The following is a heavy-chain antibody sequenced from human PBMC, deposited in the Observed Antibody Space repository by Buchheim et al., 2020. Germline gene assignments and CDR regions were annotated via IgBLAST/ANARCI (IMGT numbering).Heavy chain of an antibody. CDR1: AFTLSHYW. D-gene: IGHD6-6*01. V-gene: IGHV3-74*03. J-gene: IGHJ4*02. CDR2: MNSDGSTI. CDR3: ARSMGAILDY. Sequence: EVQLVESGGGLVQPGGSLRLSCAASAFTLSHYWMHWVRQVPGKEPVWVSRMNSDGSTITYADSVRGRFTISRDNAKNTLYLEMTSLRVDDTAVYYCARSMGAILDYWGQG.